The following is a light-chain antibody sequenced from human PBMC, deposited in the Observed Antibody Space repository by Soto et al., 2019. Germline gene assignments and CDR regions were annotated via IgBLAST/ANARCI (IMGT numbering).Light chain of an antibody. CDR2: AAS. Sequence: DIQMTQSPSSLSASVGDRVTITCRASQRISSYLNWYQQKPGKAPKFLIYAASSLQSGVPSRFSGSGSGTDFTLTISSLQPEDFATYYCQQSYSTPRTFGGGTKVEIK. CDR1: QRISSY. CDR3: QQSYSTPRT. J-gene: IGKJ4*01. V-gene: IGKV1-39*01.